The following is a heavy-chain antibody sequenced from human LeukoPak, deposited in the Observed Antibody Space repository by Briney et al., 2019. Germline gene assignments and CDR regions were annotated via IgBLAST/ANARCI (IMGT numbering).Heavy chain of an antibody. CDR2: IKQDGSEK. V-gene: IGHV3-7*01. CDR1: GFTFSSYW. J-gene: IGHJ6*02. Sequence: GGSLRPSCAASGFTFSSYWMSRVRQAPGKGLEWVANIKQDGSEKYYVDSVKGRFTISRDNAKNSLYLQMNSLRAEDTAVYYCARENDMYYYYYYGMDVWGQGTTVTVSS. D-gene: IGHD3-9*01. CDR3: ARENDMYYYYYYGMDV.